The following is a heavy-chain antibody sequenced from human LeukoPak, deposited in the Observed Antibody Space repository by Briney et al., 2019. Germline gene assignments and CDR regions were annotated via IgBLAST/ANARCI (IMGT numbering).Heavy chain of an antibody. CDR3: ARGRYYDSSGYYYVFESRTYYFDY. J-gene: IGHJ4*02. CDR2: INHSGST. Sequence: SETLSLTCTVSGDSISTTDSYWSWIRQPPGKGLEWIGEINHSGSTNYNPSLKSRVTISVDTSKNQFSLKLSSVTAADTAVYYCARGRYYDSSGYYYVFESRTYYFDYWGQGTLVTVSS. V-gene: IGHV4-34*01. CDR1: GDSISTTDSY. D-gene: IGHD3-22*01.